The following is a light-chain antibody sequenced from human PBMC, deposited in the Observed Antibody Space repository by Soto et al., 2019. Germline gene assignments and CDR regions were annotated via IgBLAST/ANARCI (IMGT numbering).Light chain of an antibody. CDR2: EVS. Sequence: QSALTQPASVSGSPGQSITISCTGTSSDVGSYNLVSWYQQHPGKAPKLMIYEVSKRPSGVSNRFSGSKSGNTASLTISGLQAEDEAVYSCCSYAGSSTYVFGTGTK. CDR3: CSYAGSSTYV. V-gene: IGLV2-23*02. J-gene: IGLJ1*01. CDR1: SSDVGSYNL.